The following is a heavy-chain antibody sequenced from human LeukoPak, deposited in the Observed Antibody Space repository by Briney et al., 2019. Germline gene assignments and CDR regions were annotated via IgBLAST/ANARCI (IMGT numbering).Heavy chain of an antibody. D-gene: IGHD6-13*01. CDR3: ARGIAAAGRAEYFQH. J-gene: IGHJ1*01. V-gene: IGHV4-4*07. CDR2: IYTSGST. Sequence: SETLSLTCTVSGGSISSYYWSWIRQPPGKGLEWIGRIYTSGSTNYNPSLKSRVTMSVDTSKNQFSLKLSSVTAADTAVYYCARGIAAAGRAEYFQHWGQGTLVTVSS. CDR1: GGSISSYY.